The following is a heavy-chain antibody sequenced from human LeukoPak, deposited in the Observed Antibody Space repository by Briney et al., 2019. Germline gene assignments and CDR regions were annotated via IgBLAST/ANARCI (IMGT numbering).Heavy chain of an antibody. Sequence: ASVKVSCKASGYTFSSYGISWVRQAPGQGLEWMGWISAYNGNTNYAQKFQGRVTMTADTSTSTAYMELRSLRSDDTAVYYCARAPRGYYYGSGVPFDYWGQGTLVTVSS. J-gene: IGHJ4*02. V-gene: IGHV1-18*01. D-gene: IGHD3-10*01. CDR3: ARAPRGYYYGSGVPFDY. CDR1: GYTFSSYG. CDR2: ISAYNGNT.